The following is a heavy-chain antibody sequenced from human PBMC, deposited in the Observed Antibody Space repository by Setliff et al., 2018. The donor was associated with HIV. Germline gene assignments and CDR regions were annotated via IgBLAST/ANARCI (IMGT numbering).Heavy chain of an antibody. Sequence: SETLSLTCTVSGGSISSYYWSWIRQPPGKGLEWIGYIYYSGSTNYNPSLKSRVTISVDTSKNQFSLKLNSVTAADTAVYYCARSPPTTFWSGYTYYYCMDVWGKGTTVTVSS. CDR2: IYYSGST. J-gene: IGHJ6*03. D-gene: IGHD3-3*01. CDR1: GGSISSYY. CDR3: ARSPPTTFWSGYTYYYCMDV. V-gene: IGHV4-59*01.